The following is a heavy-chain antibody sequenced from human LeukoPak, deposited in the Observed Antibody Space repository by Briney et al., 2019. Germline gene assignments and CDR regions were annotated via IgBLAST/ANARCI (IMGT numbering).Heavy chain of an antibody. V-gene: IGHV4-39*01. CDR3: ASSRDSSSWYLPYDY. Sequence: SETLSLTCTVSGGSISSSSYYWGWIRQPPGKGLEWIGSIYYSGSTYYNPSLKSRVTISVDTSKNQFSLKLSSVTAADTAVYYCASSRDSSSWYLPYDYWGQGTLVTVSS. CDR2: IYYSGST. J-gene: IGHJ4*02. CDR1: GGSISSSSYY. D-gene: IGHD6-13*01.